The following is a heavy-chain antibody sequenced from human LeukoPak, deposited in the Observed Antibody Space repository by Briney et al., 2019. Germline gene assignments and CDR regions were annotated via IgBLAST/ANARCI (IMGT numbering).Heavy chain of an antibody. CDR3: ARAVSVYYDYVWGSYHLDY. Sequence: GGSLRLSCAASGFTFSSYEMNWVRQAPGKGLEWVSYISSSGSTIYYADSVKGRFTISRDNAKNSLYLQINSLRAEDTAVYYCARAVSVYYDYVWGSYHLDYWGQGTLVTVSS. CDR1: GFTFSSYE. J-gene: IGHJ4*02. V-gene: IGHV3-48*03. D-gene: IGHD3-16*02. CDR2: ISSSGSTI.